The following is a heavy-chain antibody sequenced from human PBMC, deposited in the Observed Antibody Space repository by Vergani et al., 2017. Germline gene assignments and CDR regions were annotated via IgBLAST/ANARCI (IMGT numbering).Heavy chain of an antibody. V-gene: IGHV4-59*13. Sequence: QVQLEESGPGLVKPSETLSLTCTVSGGSFNTYYWSWIRQSPGKGLEWVGYIYSTGSTNYNPSLTRRVTMSVDTSKNQFSLKLRSVTAADTAVYFCARVMYRDEASTGYRLEGMDIWGQGTTVTISS. J-gene: IGHJ6*02. CDR1: GGSFNTYY. D-gene: IGHD3-9*01. CDR2: IYSTGST. CDR3: ARVMYRDEASTGYRLEGMDI.